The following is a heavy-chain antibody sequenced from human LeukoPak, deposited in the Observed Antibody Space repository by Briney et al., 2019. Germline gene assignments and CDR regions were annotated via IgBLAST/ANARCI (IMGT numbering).Heavy chain of an antibody. V-gene: IGHV3-74*01. CDR3: ARGRLWNIDY. Sequence: PGGSLRLSCAASGFTFSSYWMHWVRQPPGRGLVWVSRINRDGSSTTYADSVKGRVTISRDNTKNTVYLQMNSLRAEDTAVYYCARGRLWNIDYWGQGTLVTVSS. J-gene: IGHJ4*02. CDR1: GFTFSSYW. CDR2: INRDGSST. D-gene: IGHD1/OR15-1a*01.